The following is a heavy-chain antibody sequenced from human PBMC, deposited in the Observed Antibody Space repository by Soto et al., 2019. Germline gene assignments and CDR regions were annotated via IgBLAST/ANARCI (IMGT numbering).Heavy chain of an antibody. CDR2: INWNSGSI. D-gene: IGHD6-13*01. V-gene: IGHV3-9*01. CDR1: GFTFDDYA. Sequence: PAGSLRLSXAASGFTFDDYAMHGVRQVPGKGLEWVSGINWNSGSIGYGDSVKGRFAISRDNAKNSLHLQMNSLSAEDTAVYYCVKDESINWYSGHFRHWGQGTLVTVSS. J-gene: IGHJ1*01. CDR3: VKDESINWYSGHFRH.